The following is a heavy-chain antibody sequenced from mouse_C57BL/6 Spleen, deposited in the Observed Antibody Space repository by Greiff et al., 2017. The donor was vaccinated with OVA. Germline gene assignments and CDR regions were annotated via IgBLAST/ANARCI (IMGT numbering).Heavy chain of an antibody. Sequence: QVQLQQSGAELARPGASVTLSCKASGYTFTSYGISWVKQRTGQGLEWIGEIYPRSGNTYYNEKFKGKATLTADKSSSTAYMELRCLTSEDSAVFFCARDYYGSSYRFAYWGQGTLVTVSA. J-gene: IGHJ3*01. CDR3: ARDYYGSSYRFAY. D-gene: IGHD1-1*01. CDR2: IYPRSGNT. V-gene: IGHV1-81*01. CDR1: GYTFTSYG.